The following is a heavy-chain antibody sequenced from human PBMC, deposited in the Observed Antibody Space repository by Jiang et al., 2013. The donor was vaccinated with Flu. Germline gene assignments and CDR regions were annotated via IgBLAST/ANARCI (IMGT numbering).Heavy chain of an antibody. V-gene: IGHV2-5*02. D-gene: IGHD5-24*01. J-gene: IGHJ2*01. CDR2: IYGDDTE. CDR1: GFSLLRSGMA. Sequence: KPTQTLTLTCTLSGFSLLRSGMAVGWIRQPPGKALEWLALIYGDDTERYRPSLQTRLTITRDTSGKQVVLRMTNMDPVDTATYHCAAQRTADGYFDLWGPWAPWSLSPQ. CDR3: AAQRTADGYFDL.